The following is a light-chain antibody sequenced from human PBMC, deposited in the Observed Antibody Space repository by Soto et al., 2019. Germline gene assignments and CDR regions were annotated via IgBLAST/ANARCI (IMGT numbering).Light chain of an antibody. J-gene: IGKJ2*01. V-gene: IGKV3-15*01. CDR1: QSVGSN. CDR3: QPYYQWPSYA. Sequence: EIVMMHSPLTLSASQGERAIFSCMASQSVGSNIAWYQQKPGQSPRLLVYDASTRATAIPARFSGSGSGTEFTITINTLQPEDFAVYYCQPYYQWPSYAFRQGTPLDSK. CDR2: DAS.